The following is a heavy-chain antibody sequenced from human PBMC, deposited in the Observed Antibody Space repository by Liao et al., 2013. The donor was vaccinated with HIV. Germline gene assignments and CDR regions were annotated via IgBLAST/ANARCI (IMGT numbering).Heavy chain of an antibody. D-gene: IGHD1-7*01. CDR2: VYYSGPT. V-gene: IGHV4-39*07. J-gene: IGHJ4*02. CDR3: QTNGWTHHYFDY. Sequence: QLQLQGSGPGPVKPSETLSLTCTVSGGSISTSSYYWGWIRQPPGKGLEWIGSVYYSGPTYSNPSLKSRLTISIDTSKNQFSLKLSSMTAADTAVYYCQTNGWTHHYFDYWGQGTLVAVSS. CDR1: GGSISTSSYY.